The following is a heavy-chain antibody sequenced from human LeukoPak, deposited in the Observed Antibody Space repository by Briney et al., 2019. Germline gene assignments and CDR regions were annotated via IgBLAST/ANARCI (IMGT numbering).Heavy chain of an antibody. D-gene: IGHD4-11*01. CDR1: GFTVSSNY. J-gene: IGHJ4*02. CDR2: IYSGGDT. CDR3: ATPTVTTLRHY. V-gene: IGHV3-53*01. Sequence: GGSLRLSCAPSGFTVSSNYMSWVRQAPGKGLEWVSVIYSGGDTFYADSVKGRFTISRDNSKNTLYLQMNSLRAEDTAVYYCATPTVTTLRHYWGQGTLVTVSS.